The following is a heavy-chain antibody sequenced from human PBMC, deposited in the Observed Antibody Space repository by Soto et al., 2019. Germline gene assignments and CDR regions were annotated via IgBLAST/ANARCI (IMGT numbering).Heavy chain of an antibody. CDR3: AKDPYYDSSGPSYYFDY. V-gene: IGHV3-23*01. J-gene: IGHJ4*02. CDR1: GFTFSSYA. CDR2: ITGRGDST. D-gene: IGHD3-22*01. Sequence: LRLSCAASGFTFSSYAMSWVRQAPGKGLEWVSAITGRGDSTDYADSVKGRFTISRDNSKNTLYLQMNSLRAEDTAIYYCAKDPYYDSSGPSYYFDYWGQGTLVIVSS.